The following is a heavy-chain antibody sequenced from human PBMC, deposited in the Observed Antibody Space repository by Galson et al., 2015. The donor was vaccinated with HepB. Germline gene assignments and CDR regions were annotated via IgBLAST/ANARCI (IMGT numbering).Heavy chain of an antibody. D-gene: IGHD6-19*01. Sequence: SVKVSCKASGGTFSSYTISWVRQAPGQGLEWMGRIIPILGIANYAQKFQGRVTITADKSASTAYMELSSLRSEDTAVYYCARDEAVAGSGTGDYWGQGTLVTVSS. CDR2: IIPILGIA. CDR1: GGTFSSYT. CDR3: ARDEAVAGSGTGDY. V-gene: IGHV1-69*04. J-gene: IGHJ4*02.